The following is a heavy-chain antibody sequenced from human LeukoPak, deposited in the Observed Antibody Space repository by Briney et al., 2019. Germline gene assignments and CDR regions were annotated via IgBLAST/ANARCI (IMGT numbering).Heavy chain of an antibody. Sequence: PGGSLRLSCAASGFTFSSYGMHWVRQAPGKGLEWVAVISYDGSNKYYADSVKGRFTISRDNSKNTLYLQMNSLRAEDTAVYYCARAGDYDILTGYHGAYFDYWGQGTLVTVSS. V-gene: IGHV3-30*19. CDR2: ISYDGSNK. D-gene: IGHD3-9*01. CDR1: GFTFSSYG. J-gene: IGHJ4*02. CDR3: ARAGDYDILTGYHGAYFDY.